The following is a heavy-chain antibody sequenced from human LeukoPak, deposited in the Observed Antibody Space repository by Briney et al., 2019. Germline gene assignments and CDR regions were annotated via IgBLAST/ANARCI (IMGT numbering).Heavy chain of an antibody. CDR2: FDPEDGET. J-gene: IGHJ6*02. Sequence: ASVKVSCKVSGYTLTELSMHWVRRAPGKGLEWMGGFDPEDGETIYAQKFQGRVTMTEDTSTDTAYMELSSLRSEDTAVYYCATAVVPAAMGDYYGMDVWGQGTTVTVSS. CDR3: ATAVVPAAMGDYYGMDV. D-gene: IGHD2-2*01. V-gene: IGHV1-24*01. CDR1: GYTLTELS.